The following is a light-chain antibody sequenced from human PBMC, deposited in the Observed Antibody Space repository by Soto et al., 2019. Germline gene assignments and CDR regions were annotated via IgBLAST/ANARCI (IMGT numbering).Light chain of an antibody. J-gene: IGKJ5*01. Sequence: EVMMTQFPDTVSVTPGETVTLSCGASQSVRTNLAWYQQRPGQAPRLLVYGASTRASGIPPRFSGSGSGTDFTLTISSLQSEDFAVYYCQQLNYWPRITFGQGTRLEI. CDR1: QSVRTN. CDR3: QQLNYWPRIT. V-gene: IGKV3-15*01. CDR2: GAS.